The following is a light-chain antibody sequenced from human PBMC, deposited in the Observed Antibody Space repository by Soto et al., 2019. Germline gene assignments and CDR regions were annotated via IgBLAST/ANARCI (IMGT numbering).Light chain of an antibody. CDR2: GNS. V-gene: IGLV1-40*01. Sequence: QSVLTQPPSVSGAPGQRVTISCTGSSSIIGAGYEVHWYQQLPGTAPKLLIYGNSNRPSGVPDRFSGSKSGTSASLAITGLQAEDEADYYCQSYDSSLSGVVFGGGTKLTVL. CDR1: SSIIGAGYE. CDR3: QSYDSSLSGVV. J-gene: IGLJ2*01.